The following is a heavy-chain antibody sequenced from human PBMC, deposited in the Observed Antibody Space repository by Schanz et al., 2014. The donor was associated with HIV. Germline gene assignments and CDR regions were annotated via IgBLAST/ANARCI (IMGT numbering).Heavy chain of an antibody. Sequence: VQLVESGGGLVQPGGSLRLSCAASGFTFSSYWMSWVRQAPGKGLEWVAVIWYDGSNKYYADSVKGRFTISRDNSKNTLYLQMNSLRAEDTAVYYCARDYRFLQEYYYGMDVWGQGTTVSVS. CDR2: IWYDGSNK. CDR1: GFTFSSYW. CDR3: ARDYRFLQEYYYGMDV. J-gene: IGHJ6*02. D-gene: IGHD3-3*01. V-gene: IGHV3-33*08.